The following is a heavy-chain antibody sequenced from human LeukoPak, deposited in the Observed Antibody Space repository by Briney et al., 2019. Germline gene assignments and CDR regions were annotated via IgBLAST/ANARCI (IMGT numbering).Heavy chain of an antibody. Sequence: GRSLRLSCAASGFTFSSYGMHWVRQAPGKGLEWVAVIWYDGSNKYYADSVKGRFTISRDNSKNTLYLQMNSLRAEDTAVYYCASGFSSSPYFDYWGQGTLVTVSS. CDR3: ASGFSSSPYFDY. CDR2: IWYDGSNK. CDR1: GFTFSSYG. J-gene: IGHJ4*02. D-gene: IGHD6-6*01. V-gene: IGHV3-33*01.